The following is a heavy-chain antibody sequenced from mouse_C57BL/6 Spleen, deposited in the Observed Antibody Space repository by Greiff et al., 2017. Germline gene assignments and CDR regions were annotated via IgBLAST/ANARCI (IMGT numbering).Heavy chain of an antibody. CDR3: TRVDGSRAWFAD. V-gene: IGHV1-52*01. J-gene: IGHJ3*01. CDR1: GYTFTSYW. Sequence: VQLQQPGAELVRPGSSVKLSCKASGYTFTSYWMHWVKQRPIQGLEWIGNIDPSDSETHYNQKFKDKDTLTVDKSSSTAYMQLSSLTSEDSAFYYGTRVDGSRAWFADWGQGTLVTVSA. CDR2: IDPSDSET. D-gene: IGHD1-1*01.